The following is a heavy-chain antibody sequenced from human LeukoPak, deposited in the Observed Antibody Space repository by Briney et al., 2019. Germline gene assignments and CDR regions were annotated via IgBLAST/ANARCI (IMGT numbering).Heavy chain of an antibody. CDR3: ARVGYCSTTSCSPTRWFDP. CDR2: INSNSGGT. J-gene: IGHJ5*02. D-gene: IGHD2-2*01. Sequence: ASVKVSCKASGYTFTDYYMHWVRQAPGQGLEWMGWINSNSGGTSYAQKFQGRVTMTRDTSISTAYIELRRLRSDDTAVYYCARVGYCSTTSCSPTRWFDPWGQGTLVTVSS. CDR1: GYTFTDYY. V-gene: IGHV1-2*02.